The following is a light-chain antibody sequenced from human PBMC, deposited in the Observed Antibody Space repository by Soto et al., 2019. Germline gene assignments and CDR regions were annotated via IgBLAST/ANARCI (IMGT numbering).Light chain of an antibody. CDR3: LQHNTYPFT. CDR1: QSISSW. J-gene: IGKJ5*01. Sequence: GDRVTITCRASQSISSWLAWYQQKPGKAPKLLIYDASSLESGVPSRFSGSGSGTEFTLTISSLQPEDFATYYCLQHNTYPFTFGQGTRLEIK. V-gene: IGKV1-5*01. CDR2: DAS.